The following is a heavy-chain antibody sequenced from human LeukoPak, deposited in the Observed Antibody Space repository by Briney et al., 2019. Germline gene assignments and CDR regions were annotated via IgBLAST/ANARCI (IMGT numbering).Heavy chain of an antibody. D-gene: IGHD2/OR15-2a*01. CDR1: GGSISGYY. CDR3: ARNIKDY. J-gene: IGHJ4*02. Sequence: PSETLSLTCAVYGGSISGYYWSWIRQPPGKGLEWIGEINHSGSTNYNPSLKSRVTISVDTSKNQFSLELSSVTAADTSVYYCARNIKDYWGQGTLVTVSS. V-gene: IGHV4-34*01. CDR2: INHSGST.